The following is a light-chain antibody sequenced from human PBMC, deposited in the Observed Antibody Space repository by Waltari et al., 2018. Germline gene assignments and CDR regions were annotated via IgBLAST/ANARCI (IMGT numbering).Light chain of an antibody. V-gene: IGLV2-14*01. CDR1: SSHFGGYNP. J-gene: IGLJ1*01. Sequence: QSALTQPASVSGSPGQSITISCTGTSSHFGGYNPVSWYQQHPGKAPKLMIYEVSNRPSGVSNRFSGSKSGNTASLTISGLQAEDGADYYCSSYTSSTTLVFGTGTKVTVL. CDR2: EVS. CDR3: SSYTSSTTLV.